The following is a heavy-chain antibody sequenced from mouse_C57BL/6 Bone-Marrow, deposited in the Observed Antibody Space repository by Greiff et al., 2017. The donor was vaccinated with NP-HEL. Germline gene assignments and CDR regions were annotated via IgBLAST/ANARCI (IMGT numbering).Heavy chain of an antibody. Sequence: EVMLVESGGGLVKPGGSLKLSCAASGFTFSSYAMSWVRQTPEKRLEWVATISDGGSYTYYPDNVKGRFTISRDNAKNNLYLQMSHLKSEDTAMYYCASLYYYGSDAMDYWGQGTSVTVSS. CDR1: GFTFSSYA. CDR2: ISDGGSYT. D-gene: IGHD1-1*01. J-gene: IGHJ4*01. V-gene: IGHV5-4*03. CDR3: ASLYYYGSDAMDY.